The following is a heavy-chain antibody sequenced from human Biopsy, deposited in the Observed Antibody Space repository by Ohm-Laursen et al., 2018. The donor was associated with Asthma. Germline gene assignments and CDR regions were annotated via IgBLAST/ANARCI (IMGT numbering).Heavy chain of an antibody. V-gene: IGHV1-69*01. D-gene: IGHD5-12*01. J-gene: IGHJ6*02. CDR3: ARGYSGSDRIVYYYSGLEV. CDR2: LIPVLGTP. CDR1: GDSFSNYA. Sequence: SSVKVSRNASGDSFSNYAISWVRQAPGQGLEWMGGLIPVLGTPDHAQMFEGRVTITADESTSTAYMELSSLSSEDTAVYYCARGYSGSDRIVYYYSGLEVWGQGTTATVSS.